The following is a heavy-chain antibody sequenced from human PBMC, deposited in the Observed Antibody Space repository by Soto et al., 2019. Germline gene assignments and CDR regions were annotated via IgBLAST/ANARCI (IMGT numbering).Heavy chain of an antibody. D-gene: IGHD2-2*02. J-gene: IGHJ4*02. CDR2: ISGSGGST. CDR1: GFTFSSYA. CDR3: AKDRIVVVPAAISYFDY. Sequence: GGSLRLSCAASGFTFSSYAMSWVRQAPGKGLEWVSAISGSGGSTYYADSVKGRFTISRDNSKNTLYLQMNSLRAEDTAVYYCAKDRIVVVPAAISYFDYWGQGTLVTVSS. V-gene: IGHV3-23*01.